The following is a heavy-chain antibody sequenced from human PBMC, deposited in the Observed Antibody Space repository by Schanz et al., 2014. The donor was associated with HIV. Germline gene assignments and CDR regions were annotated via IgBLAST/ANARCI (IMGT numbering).Heavy chain of an antibody. CDR3: ARGDGGYWYYFDY. CDR2: IWYDGSNK. V-gene: IGHV3-33*08. CDR1: GLTLSSYG. D-gene: IGHD5-12*01. J-gene: IGHJ4*02. Sequence: VQLVESGGDLVQPGGSLRLSCAASGLTLSSYGMSWVRQAPGKGLEWVAVIWYDGSNKYYADSVKGRFTISRDNSKNTLYLQMNSLRAEDTAVYYCARGDGGYWYYFDYWGQGTLVTVSS.